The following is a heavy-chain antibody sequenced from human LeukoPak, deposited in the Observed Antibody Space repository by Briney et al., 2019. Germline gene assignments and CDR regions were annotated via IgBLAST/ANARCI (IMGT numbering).Heavy chain of an antibody. CDR3: AKVPKVVVVITDYFDY. CDR1: GFTFSSYA. CDR2: ISGSGGST. V-gene: IGHV3-23*01. Sequence: GGSPRLSCAASGFTFSSYAMSWVRQAPGKGLEWVSAISGSGGSTYYADSVKGRFTISRDNSKNTLYLQMNSLRAEDTAVYYCAKVPKVVVVITDYFDYWGQGTLVTVCS. J-gene: IGHJ4*02. D-gene: IGHD3-22*01.